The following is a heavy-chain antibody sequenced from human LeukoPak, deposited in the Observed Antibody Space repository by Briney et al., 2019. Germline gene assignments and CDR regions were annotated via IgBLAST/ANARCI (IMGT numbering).Heavy chain of an antibody. CDR3: ARDPFCSSSTGCYFEDWFDP. CDR2: ITWNGDKT. Sequence: GGSLRLSCAASGFNFDDYDMSWVRQVPGKGLEWVSGITWNGDKTGYADSVRGRFAISRDNTKKSLYPQMSSLRAEDTALYYCARDPFCSSSTGCYFEDWFDPWGPGTLVTVSS. J-gene: IGHJ5*02. V-gene: IGHV3-20*04. CDR1: GFNFDDYD. D-gene: IGHD2-2*01.